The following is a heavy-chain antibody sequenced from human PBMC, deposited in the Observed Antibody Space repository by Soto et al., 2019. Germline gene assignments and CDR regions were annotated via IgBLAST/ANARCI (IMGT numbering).Heavy chain of an antibody. Sequence: GSLRLSCAASGFTVSTDWMYWVRQAPGKGLEWVSVIRGGGNTFYADSVEGRFTISRDNSKNTVYLQMNSLRAEDTAVYYCVRENYYYGMDVWGQGTTVTVSS. CDR2: IRGGGNT. J-gene: IGHJ6*02. V-gene: IGHV3-66*01. CDR3: VRENYYYGMDV. CDR1: GFTVSTDW.